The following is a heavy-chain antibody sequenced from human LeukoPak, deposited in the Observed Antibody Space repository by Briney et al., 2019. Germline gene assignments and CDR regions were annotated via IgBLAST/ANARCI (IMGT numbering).Heavy chain of an antibody. Sequence: GGSLRLSCAASGFTFSSYSMNWVRQAPGKGLEWVSSISGSSSYIYYADSVKGRFTISRDNAKNSLYLQMNSLRAEDTAVYYCARDTSTSRSNWFDPWGQGTLVTVSS. CDR1: GFTFSSYS. V-gene: IGHV3-21*01. J-gene: IGHJ5*02. CDR2: ISGSSSYI. D-gene: IGHD2-2*01. CDR3: ARDTSTSRSNWFDP.